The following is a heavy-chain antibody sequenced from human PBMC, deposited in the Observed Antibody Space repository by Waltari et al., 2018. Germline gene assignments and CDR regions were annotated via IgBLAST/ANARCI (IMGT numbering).Heavy chain of an antibody. CDR3: ASYDFWSGYGY. D-gene: IGHD3-3*01. J-gene: IGHJ4*02. CDR2: INHSGST. Sequence: QVQLQQWGAGLLKPSETLSLPCAVYGGSFSGYSWSWIRQPPGKGLEWIGEINHSGSTNYNPSLKSRVTISVDTSKNQFSLKLSSVTAADTAVYYCASYDFWSGYGYWGQGTLVTVSS. CDR1: GGSFSGYS. V-gene: IGHV4-34*01.